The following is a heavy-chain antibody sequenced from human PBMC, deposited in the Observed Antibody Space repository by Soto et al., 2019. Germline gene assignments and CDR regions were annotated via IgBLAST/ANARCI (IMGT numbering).Heavy chain of an antibody. CDR1: GGTFSIYT. CDR2: IIPILGVA. Sequence: GASVKVSCKASGGTFSIYTISWVRQAPGQGLEWMGRIIPILGVANYAQKFQGRVTITADKSTSTAYMELSSLRSEDTAVYYCARDRLDDYISAGYFDYWGQGTLVTVSS. CDR3: ARDRLDDYISAGYFDY. V-gene: IGHV1-69*04. D-gene: IGHD3-16*01. J-gene: IGHJ4*02.